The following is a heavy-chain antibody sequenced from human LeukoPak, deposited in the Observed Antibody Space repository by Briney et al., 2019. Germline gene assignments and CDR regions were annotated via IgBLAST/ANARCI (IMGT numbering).Heavy chain of an antibody. CDR1: GYTLTELS. CDR2: MNPNSGNT. D-gene: IGHD1-26*01. CDR3: ARAPSGSYYVWVY. V-gene: IGHV1-8*03. J-gene: IGHJ4*02. Sequence: ASVKVSCKVSGYTLTELSMHWVRQAPGKGLEWMGWMNPNSGNTGYAQKFQGRVTITRNTSISTAYLELSSLRSEDTAVYYCARAPSGSYYVWVYWGQGTLVTVSS.